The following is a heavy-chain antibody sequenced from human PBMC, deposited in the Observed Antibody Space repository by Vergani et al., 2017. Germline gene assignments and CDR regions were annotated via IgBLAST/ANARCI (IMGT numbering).Heavy chain of an antibody. V-gene: IGHV3-7*01. CDR3: AREKVYDYSNYFDY. J-gene: IGHJ4*02. CDR2: IKQEGSEK. Sequence: EVQLVESGGGLVQPGGSLRLSCAASGFTFSSYWMSWVRQAPGKGLEWVANIKQEGSEKYYVDAVKGRFTISRDNAKNSLYLQMNSLRAEDTAVYYCAREKVYDYSNYFDYWGQGTLVTVSS. D-gene: IGHD4-11*01. CDR1: GFTFSSYW.